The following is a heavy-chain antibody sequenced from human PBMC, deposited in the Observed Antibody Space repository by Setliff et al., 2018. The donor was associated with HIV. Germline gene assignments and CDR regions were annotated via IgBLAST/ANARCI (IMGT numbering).Heavy chain of an antibody. V-gene: IGHV1-69*16. Sequence: SVKVSCKVSGDTSSSYTISWVRQAPGQGLEWVGGIIALVGATSYAQKFQDRVTLTTDDSTNAAYMELSSLRSEDTAMYYCARSHEYGGSSAYWGQGTLVTVSS. CDR3: ARSHEYGGSSAY. J-gene: IGHJ4*02. CDR1: GDTSSSYT. CDR2: IIALVGAT. D-gene: IGHD1-26*01.